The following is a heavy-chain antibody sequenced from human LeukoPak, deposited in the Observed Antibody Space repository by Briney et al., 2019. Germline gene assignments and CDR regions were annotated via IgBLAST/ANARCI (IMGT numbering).Heavy chain of an antibody. CDR2: IHDSGTT. V-gene: IGHV4-4*02. CDR1: GISNKYW. CDR3: ASRTGVSGPS. Sequence: PSETLSLTCAVSGISNKYWSTWGRQPPGKGLEWIGEIHDSGTTNYNTSLRSRVIISLDTSKNQLSLKLNSMTAADSAVYYCASRTGVSGPSWGQGALVTVSS. J-gene: IGHJ5*02. D-gene: IGHD6-25*01.